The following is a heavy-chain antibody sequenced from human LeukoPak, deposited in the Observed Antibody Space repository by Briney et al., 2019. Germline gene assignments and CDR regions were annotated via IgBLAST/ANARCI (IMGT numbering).Heavy chain of an antibody. D-gene: IGHD6-13*01. V-gene: IGHV4-59*11. CDR2: IYYSGST. CDR1: GGSISSHY. Sequence: PSETLSLTCTVSGGSISSHYWSWIRQPPGKGLEGIGYIYYSGSTNYNPSPKSRVTISVDTSKNQFSLKLSSVTAADTAVYYCARDGAIAAARQDGRGIFAFDYWGQGTLVTVSS. J-gene: IGHJ4*02. CDR3: ARDGAIAAARQDGRGIFAFDY.